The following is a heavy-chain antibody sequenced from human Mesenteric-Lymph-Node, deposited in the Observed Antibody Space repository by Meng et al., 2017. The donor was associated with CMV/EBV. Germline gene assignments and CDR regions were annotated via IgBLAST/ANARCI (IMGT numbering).Heavy chain of an antibody. CDR1: GGSFSGYY. CDR2: INHSGST. Sequence: QWGAGLLKPSETMSVTCAVYGGSFSGYYWNWIRQSPEKGREWIGEINHSGSTTYNPSFTSRIIISVDTSTNQISLNMSSVTAADTAVYYCARGSSYDILTGYFDYWGQGALVTVSS. J-gene: IGHJ4*02. CDR3: ARGSSYDILTGYFDY. V-gene: IGHV4-34*01. D-gene: IGHD3-9*01.